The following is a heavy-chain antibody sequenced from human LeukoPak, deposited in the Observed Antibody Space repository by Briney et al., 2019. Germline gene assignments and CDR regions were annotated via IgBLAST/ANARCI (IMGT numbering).Heavy chain of an antibody. D-gene: IGHD3-22*01. Sequence: PSETLSLTCTVSGGSISSSSYYWGWIRQPPGKGLEWIGSIYYSGSTYYNPSLKSRVTISVDTSKNQFSLQLNSVTPEDTAVYYCARGRREVINYYDSSDFYYFDYWGQGTLVTVSS. J-gene: IGHJ4*02. V-gene: IGHV4-39*01. CDR1: GGSISSSSYY. CDR3: ARGRREVINYYDSSDFYYFDY. CDR2: IYYSGST.